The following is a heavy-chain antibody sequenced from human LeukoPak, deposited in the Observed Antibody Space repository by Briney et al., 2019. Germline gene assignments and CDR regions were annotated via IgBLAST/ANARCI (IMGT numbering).Heavy chain of an antibody. Sequence: PSETLSLTCTVSGGSISSYYWSWIRQPPGKGLEWIGYINYSGSTNYNPSLKSRGIISVDTSKNQFSLKLSSVTAADTAVYYCARRSSWDVFDYWGQGTLVTVSS. D-gene: IGHD6-13*01. CDR2: INYSGST. J-gene: IGHJ4*02. V-gene: IGHV4-59*01. CDR3: ARRSSWDVFDY. CDR1: GGSISSYY.